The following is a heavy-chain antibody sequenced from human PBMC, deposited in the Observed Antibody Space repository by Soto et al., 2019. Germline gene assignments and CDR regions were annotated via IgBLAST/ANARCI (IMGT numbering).Heavy chain of an antibody. J-gene: IGHJ4*02. CDR2: INPNSGGT. Sequence: ASVKVSCKTSGYTFTGYYMHWVRQAPGQGLEWMGWINPNSGGTNYAQKFQGWVTMTRDTSISTAYMELSRLRSDDTAVYYCARNQIVGATSFDYWGQGTLVTVSS. V-gene: IGHV1-2*04. D-gene: IGHD1-26*01. CDR3: ARNQIVGATSFDY. CDR1: GYTFTGYY.